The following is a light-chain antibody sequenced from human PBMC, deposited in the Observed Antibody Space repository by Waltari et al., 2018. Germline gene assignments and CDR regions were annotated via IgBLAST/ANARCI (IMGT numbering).Light chain of an antibody. V-gene: IGKV4-1*01. CDR2: WSS. J-gene: IGKJ4*01. CDR3: QQYYSLPT. Sequence: DIVMAQSPDSLAVSLGERASINCKSSQSVLYRSNNKYSVAWYQQKPGQSPKLLIYWSSTRESGVPDRFSGGGSGTDFTLTISSLQADDVAIYYCQQYYSLPTFGGGTKVEI. CDR1: QSVLYRSNNKYS.